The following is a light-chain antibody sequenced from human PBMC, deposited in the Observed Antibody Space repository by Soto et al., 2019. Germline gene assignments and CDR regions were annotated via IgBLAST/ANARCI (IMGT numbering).Light chain of an antibody. CDR2: AAS. CDR1: RDIGNY. V-gene: IGKV1-16*02. Sequence: DIQMTQSPPSLSASVGDRISLSCRASRDIGNYLAWFQHKPGSAPKSLIYAASTLQSGVPSKFCGSASGTDWTLTISSLQPEDCAIYYCQQYDSYPVTFGQGTRLEMK. CDR3: QQYDSYPVT. J-gene: IGKJ5*01.